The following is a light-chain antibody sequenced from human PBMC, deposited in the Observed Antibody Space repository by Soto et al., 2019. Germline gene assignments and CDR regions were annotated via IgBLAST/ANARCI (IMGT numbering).Light chain of an antibody. J-gene: IGLJ1*01. Sequence: QSVLTRPPSASGSPGQSVTISCTGTSSDVGGYDYVSWFQQHPGQVPKRIIYEGSRRPSGVSSRFSGSKSGNTASLTISGLQAEDEADYYCCAYVGARTYVFGTGTKVTVL. CDR2: EGS. V-gene: IGLV2-23*01. CDR3: CAYVGARTYV. CDR1: SSDVGGYDY.